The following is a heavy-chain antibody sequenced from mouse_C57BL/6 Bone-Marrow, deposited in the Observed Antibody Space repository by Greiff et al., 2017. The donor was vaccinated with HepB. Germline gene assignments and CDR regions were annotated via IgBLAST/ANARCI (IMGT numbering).Heavy chain of an antibody. CDR3: ARNWGDDYGFAY. CDR2: IWTGGGT. D-gene: IGHD2-4*01. V-gene: IGHV2-9-1*01. Sequence: VQLQQSGPGLVAPSQRLSITCTVSGFSLTSYAISWVRQPPGKGLEWLGVIWTGGGTNYNSALKSRLSISKDNSKSQVFLKMNSLQTDDTARYYCARNWGDDYGFAYWGQGTLVTVSA. CDR1: GFSLTSYA. J-gene: IGHJ3*01.